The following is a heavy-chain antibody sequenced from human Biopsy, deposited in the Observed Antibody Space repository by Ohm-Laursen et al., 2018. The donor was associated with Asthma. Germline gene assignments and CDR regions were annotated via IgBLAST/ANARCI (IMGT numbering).Heavy chain of an antibody. CDR2: IYYSGST. Sequence: TLSLTCTVSYGSITSGGYYWTWIRQPPGKGLEWIGFIYYSGSTYYNPSLKSRVSISIDTSKNQFSLKLSSVTAADTAVYYCARAQDYYDSRGYYRSFDYWGQGTLVTVPS. CDR1: YGSITSGGYY. CDR3: ARAQDYYDSRGYYRSFDY. D-gene: IGHD3-22*01. V-gene: IGHV4-31*03. J-gene: IGHJ4*02.